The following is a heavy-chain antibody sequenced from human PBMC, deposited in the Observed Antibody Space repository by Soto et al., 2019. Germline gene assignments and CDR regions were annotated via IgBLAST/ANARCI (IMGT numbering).Heavy chain of an antibody. D-gene: IGHD3-3*01. CDR2: IYPGDSDT. CDR1: GYSFTSYG. J-gene: IGHJ6*02. Sequence: GESQRISCKGSGYSFTSYGSGWVRQMPGKGLEWMGVIYPGDSDTRYSPSFQGQVTISADKSISTAYLQWSSLKASDTAMYYCARQASTIFGVVKDYYYYYGMDVWGQGTTVTVSS. CDR3: ARQASTIFGVVKDYYYYYGMDV. V-gene: IGHV5-51*01.